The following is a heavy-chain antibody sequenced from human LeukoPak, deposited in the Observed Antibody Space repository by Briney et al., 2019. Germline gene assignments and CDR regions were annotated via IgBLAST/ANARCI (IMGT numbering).Heavy chain of an antibody. CDR3: AREAIYYDSSGYYSPLNWFDP. V-gene: IGHV1-69*05. J-gene: IGHJ5*02. Sequence: VASVKVSCKASGGTFSSYAISWVRQAPGQGLEWMGRIIPIVGTANYAQKFQGRVTITTDESTSTAYMELSSLRSEGTAVYYCAREAIYYDSSGYYSPLNWFDPWGQGTLVTVSS. CDR2: IIPIVGTA. D-gene: IGHD3-22*01. CDR1: GGTFSSYA.